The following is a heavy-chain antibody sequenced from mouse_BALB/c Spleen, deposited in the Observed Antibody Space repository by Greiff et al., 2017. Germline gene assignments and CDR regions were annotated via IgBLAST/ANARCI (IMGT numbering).Heavy chain of an antibody. V-gene: IGHV14-1*02. Sequence: VQLKQSGAELVRPGALVKLSCKASGFNIKDYYMHWVKQRPEQGLEWIGWIDPENGNTIYDPKFQGKASITADTSSNTAYLQLSSLTSEDTAVYYCADDYDGWFAYWGQGTLVTVSA. CDR3: ADDYDGWFAY. J-gene: IGHJ3*01. D-gene: IGHD2-4*01. CDR2: IDPENGNT. CDR1: GFNIKDYY.